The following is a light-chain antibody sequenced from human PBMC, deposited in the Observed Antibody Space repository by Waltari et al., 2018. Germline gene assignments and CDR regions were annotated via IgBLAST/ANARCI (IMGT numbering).Light chain of an antibody. V-gene: IGLV1-40*01. CDR1: RSNIGAGYY. Sequence: QSVLTQPPSTSGAPGQRITISCTGTRSNIGAGYYVSWYQQFPGTAPKLLIYENINRPSGVSDRFSGSKSGTSASLTITGLQSEDEADYDCSAWDTSLSAVVFGGGTRLTVL. J-gene: IGLJ2*01. CDR2: ENI. CDR3: SAWDTSLSAVV.